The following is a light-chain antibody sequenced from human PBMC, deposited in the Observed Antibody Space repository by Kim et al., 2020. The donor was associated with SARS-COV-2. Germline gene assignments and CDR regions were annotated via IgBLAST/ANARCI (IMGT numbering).Light chain of an antibody. CDR2: QNY. J-gene: IGLJ3*02. V-gene: IGLV3-1*01. Sequence: SGSPEQTTTFTWSGDNLGNKYICWYQQKSGQSPVLVSYQNYKRPSGIPERFSGSNSGNTATLTISGTQAMDEADYYCQAWDFNRVFGRGTRLTVL. CDR1: NLGNKY. CDR3: QAWDFNRV.